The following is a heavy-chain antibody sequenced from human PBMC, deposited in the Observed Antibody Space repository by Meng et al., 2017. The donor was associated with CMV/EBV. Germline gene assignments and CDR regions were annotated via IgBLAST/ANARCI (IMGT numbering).Heavy chain of an antibody. CDR1: GFTFSSYG. CDR3: AKRVPAAIRAKLELKPFDY. J-gene: IGHJ4*02. CDR2: IRYDGSNK. Sequence: GGSLRLSCAASGFTFSSYGMHWVRQAPGKGLEWVAFIRYDGSNKYYADSVKGRFTISRDNSKNTLYLQMNSLRAEDTAVYYCAKRVPAAIRAKLELKPFDYWGQGTLVTVSS. D-gene: IGHD2-2*02. V-gene: IGHV3-30*02.